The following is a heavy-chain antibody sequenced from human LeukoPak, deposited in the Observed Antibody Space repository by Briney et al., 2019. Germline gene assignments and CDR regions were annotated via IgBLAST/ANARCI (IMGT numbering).Heavy chain of an antibody. J-gene: IGHJ4*02. CDR3: ARDLISYYYDSSGYYFDY. CDR1: GFTFSSYG. Sequence: GGSLRLSCAASGFTFSSYGMHWVRQAPGKGPEWVAVIWYDGSNKYYADSVKGRFTISRDNSKNTLYLQMNSLRAEDTAVYYCARDLISYYYDSSGYYFDYWGQGTLVTVSS. D-gene: IGHD3-22*01. CDR2: IWYDGSNK. V-gene: IGHV3-33*01.